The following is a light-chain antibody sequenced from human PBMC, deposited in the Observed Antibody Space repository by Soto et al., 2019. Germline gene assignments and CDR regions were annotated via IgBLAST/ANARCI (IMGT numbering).Light chain of an antibody. Sequence: DIVMTQSPDSLAVSLGERATINCKSSQSVLYRSNNNNYLAWYQQKPGQPPKLLISWASTRESGVPDRFSGSGSETDFTLTISSLQAEDVAVYYCQQYYSTPYTFGQGTKLEIK. CDR3: QQYYSTPYT. J-gene: IGKJ2*01. CDR2: WAS. CDR1: QSVLYRSNNNNY. V-gene: IGKV4-1*01.